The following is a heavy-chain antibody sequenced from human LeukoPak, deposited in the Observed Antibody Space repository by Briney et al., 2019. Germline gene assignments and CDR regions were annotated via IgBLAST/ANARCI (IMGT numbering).Heavy chain of an antibody. J-gene: IGHJ6*03. D-gene: IGHD6-6*01. CDR2: ISWSSGSL. V-gene: IGHV3-9*01. Sequence: GGSLRLSCAASGFMFEDYAMHWVRQAPGKGLEWVSGISWSSGSLGSADSVKGRFTISRDNAKNSLYLQMNSLRAEDTALYYCAKDFAARRGHYYYYMDVWGKGTTVTVSS. CDR1: GFMFEDYA. CDR3: AKDFAARRGHYYYYMDV.